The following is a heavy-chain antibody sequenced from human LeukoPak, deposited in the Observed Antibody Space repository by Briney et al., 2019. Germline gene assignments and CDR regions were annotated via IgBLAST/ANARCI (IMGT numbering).Heavy chain of an antibody. CDR3: ARGLRSPGRFDY. J-gene: IGHJ4*02. CDR2: IIPIFGTA. V-gene: IGHV1-69*13. Sequence: GASVKVSCKASGGTFSSYAISWVRQAPGQGLEWMGGIIPIFGTANYAQKFQGRVTITADESTSTAYMELSSLRSEDTAVYYCARGLRSPGRFDYWGQGTLVTVSS. D-gene: IGHD5-12*01. CDR1: GGTFSSYA.